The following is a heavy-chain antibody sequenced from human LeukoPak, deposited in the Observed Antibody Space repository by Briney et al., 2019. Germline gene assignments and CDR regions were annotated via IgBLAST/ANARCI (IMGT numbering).Heavy chain of an antibody. CDR2: INPNSGGT. CDR3: ARTVLLYGDFTNPVDY. D-gene: IGHD4-17*01. V-gene: IGHV1-2*02. CDR1: GYTFTGYY. Sequence: GASVKVSCKASGYTFTGYYMHWVRQAPGQGLEWMGWINPNSGGTNYAQKLQGRVTMTTDTSTSTAYMELRSLRSDDTAVYYCARTVLLYGDFTNPVDYWGQGTLVTVSS. J-gene: IGHJ4*02.